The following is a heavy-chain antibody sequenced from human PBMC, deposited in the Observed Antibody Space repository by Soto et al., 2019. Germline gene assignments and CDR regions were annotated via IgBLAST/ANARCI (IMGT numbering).Heavy chain of an antibody. D-gene: IGHD3-16*01. Sequence: GGSLRLSCAASGFTFSSYAMSWVRQAPVKGLEWVSAISGSGGSTYYADSVKGRFTISRDNSKNSLYLQMNSLRAEDTAVYYCARDLHDYVSFRFDPWAQGTLVTVSA. V-gene: IGHV3-23*01. J-gene: IGHJ5*02. CDR1: GFTFSSYA. CDR2: ISGSGGST. CDR3: ARDLHDYVSFRFDP.